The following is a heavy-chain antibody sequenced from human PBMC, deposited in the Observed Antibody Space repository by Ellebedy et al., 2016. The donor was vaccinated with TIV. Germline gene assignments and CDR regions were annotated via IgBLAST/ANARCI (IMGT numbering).Heavy chain of an antibody. CDR2: ISGSGGST. CDR3: AKDYGADDWYFDL. D-gene: IGHD4-17*01. J-gene: IGHJ2*01. V-gene: IGHV3-23*01. CDR1: GFTFSNYA. Sequence: GGSLRLSXAASGFTFSNYAMSWVRQAPGKGLEWVSAISGSGGSTYYADSVKGRFTISRDNSKNTLYLQMNSLRAEDTAVYYCAKDYGADDWYFDLWGRGTLVTVSS.